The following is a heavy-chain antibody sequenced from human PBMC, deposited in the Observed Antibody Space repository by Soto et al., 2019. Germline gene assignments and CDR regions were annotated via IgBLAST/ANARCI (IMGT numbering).Heavy chain of an antibody. CDR1: VGSVSRGSYY. V-gene: IGHV4-61*01. D-gene: IGHD6-19*01. CDR3: ARPGYSCGWGLDY. Sequence: QVQLQESGPGLVKPSETLSLTCTVSVGSVSRGSYYWSWFRQPPGKGLEWIGYIYYSRRPNYNPSLKNRVTNRVDTAHNQFSRTMSAVTAADTAVYYCARPGYSCGWGLDYCGQGTLGTVAS. J-gene: IGHJ4*02. CDR2: IYYSRRP.